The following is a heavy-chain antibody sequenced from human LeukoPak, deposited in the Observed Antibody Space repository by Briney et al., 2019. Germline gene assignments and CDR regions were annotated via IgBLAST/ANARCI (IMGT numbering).Heavy chain of an antibody. CDR3: AHAKSSGWYYFDY. V-gene: IGHV3-48*01. CDR2: ISSSSSTI. D-gene: IGHD6-19*01. J-gene: IGHJ4*02. Sequence: GGSLRLSCAASGFTFSSYSMNWVRQAPGKGLEWVSYISSSSSTIYYADSVKGRFTIFRDNSKNTLYLQMNSLRAEDTAVYYCAHAKSSGWYYFDYWGQGTLVTVSS. CDR1: GFTFSSYS.